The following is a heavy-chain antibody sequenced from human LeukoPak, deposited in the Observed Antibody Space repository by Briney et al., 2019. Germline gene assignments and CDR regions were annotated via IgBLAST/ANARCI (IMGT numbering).Heavy chain of an antibody. Sequence: GRSLRLSCAASGFTFSYYGMHWVRQAPGKGLEWVASISYDGGSKYYADSVKGRFTISRDTSKNTLYLQVNSLRAEDTAVYYCAKDDVILGPTSFDYWGQGTLVTVS. CDR2: ISYDGGSK. V-gene: IGHV3-30*18. J-gene: IGHJ4*02. CDR1: GFTFSYYG. CDR3: AKDDVILGPTSFDY. D-gene: IGHD1-26*01.